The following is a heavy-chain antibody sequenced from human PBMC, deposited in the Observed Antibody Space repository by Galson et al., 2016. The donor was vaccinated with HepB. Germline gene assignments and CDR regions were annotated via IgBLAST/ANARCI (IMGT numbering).Heavy chain of an antibody. CDR2: IHYGGTT. J-gene: IGHJ6*04. CDR1: GAPMTSGGFF. D-gene: IGHD6-19*01. CDR3: ARDTPPTEADENHYGVDV. V-gene: IGHV4-31*03. Sequence: TLSLTCTVSGAPMTSGGFFWTWIRQLPGKGLEWIGEIHYGGTTYYNPSLKGRVSMSLEMSQNQFYLTLTSVTAADTVLYYCARDTPPTEADENHYGVDVWGKGTMVTVSS.